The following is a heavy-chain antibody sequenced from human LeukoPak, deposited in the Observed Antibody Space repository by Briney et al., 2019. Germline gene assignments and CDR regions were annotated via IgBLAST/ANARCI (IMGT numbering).Heavy chain of an antibody. CDR2: IYYSGST. V-gene: IGHV4-39*01. J-gene: IGHJ3*02. D-gene: IGHD3-16*02. CDR3: ARLHYDYVWGSYPQWSAKAFDI. CDR1: GGSISSSSYY. Sequence: SETLSLTCTVSGGSISSSSYYWGWIRQPPGKGLEWIGSIYYSGSTYYNPSLKSRVTISVDTSKNQFSLKLSSVTAADTAVHYCARLHYDYVWGSYPQWSAKAFDIWGQGTMVTVPS.